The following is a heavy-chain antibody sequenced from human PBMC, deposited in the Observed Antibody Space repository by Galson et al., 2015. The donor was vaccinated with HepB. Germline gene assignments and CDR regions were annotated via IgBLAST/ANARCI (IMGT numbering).Heavy chain of an antibody. CDR3: ARVLIGSSTCRHQDDAFDI. Sequence: SVKVSCKAYGYTFTGYYMHWVRQAPGQGLEWMGWINPNSGGTTYAQKFQGRVTMTRDTSITTDYMELSALRSDDTAHYYGARVLIGSSTCRHQDDAFDIWGQGTMITVSS. J-gene: IGHJ3*02. D-gene: IGHD1-26*01. V-gene: IGHV1-2*02. CDR1: GYTFTGYY. CDR2: INPNSGGT.